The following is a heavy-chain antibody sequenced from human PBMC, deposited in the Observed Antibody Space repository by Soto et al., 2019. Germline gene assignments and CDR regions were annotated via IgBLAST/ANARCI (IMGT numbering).Heavy chain of an antibody. V-gene: IGHV4-61*01. CDR3: ARDDSERPATY. Sequence: SETLSLTCTVSGDSVSGGSFYWTWIRQPPGKGLEWIGYIYYSGSTNYNPSLKSRVTMSVDTSKNQFSLKLTSVTAADTAMYYCARDDSERPATYWGQGTLVTVSS. D-gene: IGHD3-10*01. J-gene: IGHJ4*02. CDR1: GDSVSGGSFY. CDR2: IYYSGST.